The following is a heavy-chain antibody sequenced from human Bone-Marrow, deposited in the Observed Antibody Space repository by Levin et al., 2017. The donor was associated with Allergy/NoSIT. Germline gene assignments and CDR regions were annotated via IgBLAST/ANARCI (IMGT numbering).Heavy chain of an antibody. CDR1: GFTFSNYA. D-gene: IGHD1/OR15-1a*01. V-gene: IGHV3-23*01. CDR2: ITDTGLRT. Sequence: QPGGSLRLSCAASGFTFSNYAMSWVRRPPGKGLEWVASITDTGLRTFYTTSAQGRFIISRDNSKNTLNLHMDGLRGEDPAIYYCAKRQEVSTVPGTFFDSWGLGILVAVSS. CDR3: AKRQEVSTVPGTFFDS. J-gene: IGHJ4*02.